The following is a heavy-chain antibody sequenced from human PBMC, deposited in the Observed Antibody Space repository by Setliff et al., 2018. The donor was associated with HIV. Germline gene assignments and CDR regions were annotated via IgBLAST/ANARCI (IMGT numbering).Heavy chain of an antibody. CDR3: ARRITGLDAFDI. CDR1: GYTFTSYG. CDR2: MNPNSGNT. Sequence: GASVKVSCKASGYTFTSYGISWVRQATGQGLEWMGWMNPNSGNTGYAQKFQGRVTMTRNTSISTAYMELSSLRSEDTAVYYCARRITGLDAFDIWGQGTMVTVSS. D-gene: IGHD2-8*02. J-gene: IGHJ3*02. V-gene: IGHV1-8*02.